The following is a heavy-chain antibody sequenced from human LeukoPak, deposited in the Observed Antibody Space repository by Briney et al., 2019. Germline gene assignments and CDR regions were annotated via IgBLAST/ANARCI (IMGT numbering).Heavy chain of an antibody. D-gene: IGHD3-22*01. Sequence: PGGSLRLSCAASGFTVSSNYMNWVRQAPGKGLEWVSLIYGGGSTYNAASVKGRFTISRDHSKKSLYLQMNNLRAEDTAVYYCARGPRPGSSGYPNLDCWGQGTLVTVSS. CDR2: IYGGGST. CDR3: ARGPRPGSSGYPNLDC. J-gene: IGHJ4*02. V-gene: IGHV3-53*01. CDR1: GFTVSSNY.